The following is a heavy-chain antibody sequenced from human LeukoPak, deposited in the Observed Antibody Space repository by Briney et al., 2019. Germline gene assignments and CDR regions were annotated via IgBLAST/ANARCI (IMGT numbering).Heavy chain of an antibody. Sequence: GGSLRLSWSASGFTFSSYAMHWVRQAPGKGLEYVSAISSNGGSTYYADSVKGRFTISRDNSKNTLYLQMSSLRAEDTAVYYCVKDRGITMVRGVIGYYGMDVWGKGTTVTVSS. D-gene: IGHD3-10*01. CDR2: ISSNGGST. J-gene: IGHJ6*04. CDR3: VKDRGITMVRGVIGYYGMDV. CDR1: GFTFSSYA. V-gene: IGHV3-64D*06.